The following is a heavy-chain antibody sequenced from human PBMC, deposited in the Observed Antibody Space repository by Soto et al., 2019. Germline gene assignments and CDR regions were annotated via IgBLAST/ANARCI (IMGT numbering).Heavy chain of an antibody. CDR1: GFTFAEYG. V-gene: IGHV3-20*01. D-gene: IGHD3-10*01. Sequence: PGGSLRLSCAASGFTFAEYGMSWVRQVPGKGLEWAAGVNKNGDKTGYTDSVKGRFTISRDNAKNSLYLQMNSLRVEDTALYHCAREYGSGSSPPWFDPWGQGTLVTVSS. J-gene: IGHJ5*02. CDR3: AREYGSGSSPPWFDP. CDR2: VNKNGDKT.